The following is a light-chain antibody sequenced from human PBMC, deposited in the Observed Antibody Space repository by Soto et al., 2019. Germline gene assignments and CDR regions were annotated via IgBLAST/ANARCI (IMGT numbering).Light chain of an antibody. V-gene: IGLV2-23*01. CDR1: SSDVGYYNI. Sequence: QSVLTQPASVSGSPGQSITISCTGTSSDVGYYNIVSWYQQHPGKAPKLMIYEGSKRPSGVSNRFSGSKSGNTASLTISGLQAEDEADYYCCSYAGSSTYVVFGGGTKLTVL. J-gene: IGLJ2*01. CDR2: EGS. CDR3: CSYAGSSTYVV.